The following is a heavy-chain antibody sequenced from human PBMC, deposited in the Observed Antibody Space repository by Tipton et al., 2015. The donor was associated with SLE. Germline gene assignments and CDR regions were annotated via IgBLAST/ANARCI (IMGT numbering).Heavy chain of an antibody. CDR2: IYTSGST. CDR1: GGSISSYY. Sequence: TPSLTCTVSGGSISSYYWSWIRQPPGKGLEWIGYIYTSGSTNYNPSLKSRVTISVDTSKNQFSLKLSSVTAADTAVYYCARAPFEVEYLDYWGQGTLVTVSS. J-gene: IGHJ4*02. CDR3: ARAPFEVEYLDY. D-gene: IGHD2-15*01. V-gene: IGHV4-4*08.